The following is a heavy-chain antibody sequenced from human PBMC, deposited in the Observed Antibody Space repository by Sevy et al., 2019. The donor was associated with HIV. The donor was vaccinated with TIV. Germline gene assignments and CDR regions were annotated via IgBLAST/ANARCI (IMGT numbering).Heavy chain of an antibody. CDR3: ARARIMITFGGVIVHDAMDV. CDR1: GFTFTSYS. J-gene: IGHJ6*02. V-gene: IGHV3-21*01. CDR2: ISSSSSYI. Sequence: GGSLRLSCAASGFTFTSYSMNWVRQAPGKGLEWVSSISSSSSYIYYADSVKGRFTISRDNAKNSLYLQMNSLRAEDTAVYYCARARIMITFGGVIVHDAMDVWGQGTTVTVSS. D-gene: IGHD3-16*02.